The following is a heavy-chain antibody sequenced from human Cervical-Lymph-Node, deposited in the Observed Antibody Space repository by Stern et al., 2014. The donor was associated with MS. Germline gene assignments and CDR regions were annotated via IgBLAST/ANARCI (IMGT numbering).Heavy chain of an antibody. CDR3: ATGYSSGLDAFDL. J-gene: IGHJ3*01. Sequence: EVQLVESGAELKKPGESLKISCQGSGYTFANHWVGWVRQLPGKGLDWMGIIYPGDSETKYSPSFEGQVTISADKSISTAYLQWSRLTASDTAMYYCATGYSSGLDAFDLWGQGTMVAVSS. CDR1: GYTFANHW. V-gene: IGHV5-51*01. D-gene: IGHD6-19*01. CDR2: IYPGDSET.